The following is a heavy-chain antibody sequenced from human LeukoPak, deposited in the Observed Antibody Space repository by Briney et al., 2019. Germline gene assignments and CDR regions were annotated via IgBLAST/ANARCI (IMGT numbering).Heavy chain of an antibody. CDR1: GFSFSTFG. V-gene: IGHV3-30*18. Sequence: PGGSLRLSCAASGFSFSTFGMHWVRQTPGKGLEWVSHISKDESNKYYADSVRGRFTISRDSSTNTLFLQMNNLRIEDTAVYYCAKDNPVFDYWGQGTLVTVSS. J-gene: IGHJ4*02. CDR3: AKDNPVFDY. CDR2: ISKDESNK.